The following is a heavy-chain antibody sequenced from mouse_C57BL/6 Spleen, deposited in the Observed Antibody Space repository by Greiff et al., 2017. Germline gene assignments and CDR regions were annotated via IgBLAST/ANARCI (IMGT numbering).Heavy chain of an antibody. J-gene: IGHJ2*01. CDR1: GYAFSSYW. D-gene: IGHD4-1*01. CDR3: ARQDGTGYFDY. V-gene: IGHV1-80*01. Sequence: QVQLKESGAELVKPGASVKISCKASGYAFSSYWMNWVKQRPGKGLEWIGQIYPGDGDTNYNGKFKGKATLTADKSSSTAYMQLSSLTSEDSAVYFCARQDGTGYFDYWGQGTTLTVSS. CDR2: IYPGDGDT.